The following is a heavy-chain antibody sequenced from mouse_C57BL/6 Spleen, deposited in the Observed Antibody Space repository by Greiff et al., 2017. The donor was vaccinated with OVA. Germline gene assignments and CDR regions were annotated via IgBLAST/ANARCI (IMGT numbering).Heavy chain of an antibody. Sequence: EVNVVESGGGLVKPGGSLKLSCAASGFTFSSYAMSWVRQTPEKRLEWVATISDGGSYTYYPDNVKGRFTISRDNAKNNLYLQMSHLKSEDTAMYYCARDGGGSSYGYWGQGTTLTVSS. D-gene: IGHD1-1*01. CDR2: ISDGGSYT. CDR3: ARDGGGSSYGY. J-gene: IGHJ2*01. V-gene: IGHV5-4*01. CDR1: GFTFSSYA.